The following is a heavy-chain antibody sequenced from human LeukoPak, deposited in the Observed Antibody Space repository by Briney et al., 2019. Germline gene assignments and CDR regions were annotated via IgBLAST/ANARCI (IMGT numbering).Heavy chain of an antibody. J-gene: IGHJ6*02. CDR3: ARLHPPYGDYLYYYYGMGV. D-gene: IGHD4-17*01. Sequence: SETLSLTCTVSGGSISSYYWGWIRQPPGKGLEWIGSIYYSGSTYYNPSLKSRVTISVDTSKNQFSLKLSSVTAADTAVYYCARLHPPYGDYLYYYYGMGVWGQGTTVTVSS. CDR1: GGSISSYY. CDR2: IYYSGST. V-gene: IGHV4-39*01.